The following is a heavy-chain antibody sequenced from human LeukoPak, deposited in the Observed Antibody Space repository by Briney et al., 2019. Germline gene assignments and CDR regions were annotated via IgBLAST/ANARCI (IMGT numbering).Heavy chain of an antibody. V-gene: IGHV3-23*01. CDR2: INSDGST. CDR1: GYTFSSYA. J-gene: IGHJ5*02. D-gene: IGHD6-13*01. Sequence: GASLRLSCAVSGYTFSSYAMSWVRQAPGKGLEWVSTINSDGSTYYADSVKGRFTISRDNSNTLYLQMNSLRAEDTAVYYCAKESGYSSSWRLSWFDPWGQGTLVTVSS. CDR3: AKESGYSSSWRLSWFDP.